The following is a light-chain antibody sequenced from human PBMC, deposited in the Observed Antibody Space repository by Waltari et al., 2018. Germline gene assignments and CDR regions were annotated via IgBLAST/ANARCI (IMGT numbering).Light chain of an antibody. CDR2: WAS. V-gene: IGKV4-1*01. CDR3: QQYYSTPLT. Sequence: DIVMTQSPDSLAVSLGERATINCKSSQSVLYSSNNQNYLAWYQQKPGQPPKLLTYWASXRESGVPDRFSGSGSGTEFTLTISSLQAEDVAVYYCQQYYSTPLTFGGGTKVEIK. CDR1: QSVLYSSNNQNY. J-gene: IGKJ4*01.